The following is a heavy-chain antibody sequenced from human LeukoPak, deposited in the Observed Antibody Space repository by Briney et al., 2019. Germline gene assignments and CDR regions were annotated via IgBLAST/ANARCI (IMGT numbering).Heavy chain of an antibody. D-gene: IGHD3-10*01. CDR1: GGSISSYY. V-gene: IGHV4-59*08. CDR2: IYYSGST. CDR3: ARGGITMVRGALGHYYGMDV. J-gene: IGHJ6*02. Sequence: SETLSLTCTVSGGSISSYYWSWIRQPPGKGLEWIGYIYYSGSTNYNPSLKSRVTISVDTSKNQFSLKLSSVTAADTAVYYCARGGITMVRGALGHYYGMDVWAKGPRSPSP.